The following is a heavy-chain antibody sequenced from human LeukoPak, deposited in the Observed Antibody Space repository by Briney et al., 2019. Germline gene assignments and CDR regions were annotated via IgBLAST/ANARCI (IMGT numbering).Heavy chain of an antibody. J-gene: IGHJ4*02. Sequence: SSETLSLTCAVYGGSFSGYYWSWIRQPPGKGLEWIGEINHSGSTNYNPSLKSRVTMSVDTSKNQFSLKLSSVTAADTAVYYCARGPYYDFWSGYPSHYFDYWGQGTLVTVSS. CDR1: GGSFSGYY. V-gene: IGHV4-34*01. CDR3: ARGPYYDFWSGYPSHYFDY. CDR2: INHSGST. D-gene: IGHD3-3*01.